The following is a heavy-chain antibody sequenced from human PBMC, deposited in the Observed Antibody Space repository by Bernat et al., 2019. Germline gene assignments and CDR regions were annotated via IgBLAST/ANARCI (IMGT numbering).Heavy chain of an antibody. D-gene: IGHD6-19*01. V-gene: IGHV4-59*08. Sequence: QVQLQESGPGLVKPSETLSLTCTVSGGSISSYYWSWIRQPPGKGLEWIGYIYYSGSTNYNPSLKSRVTISVDTSKNQFSLKLSSVTAADTAVYYCARQSGGIAVAGHTFDYWGQGTLVTVSS. CDR3: ARQSGGIAVAGHTFDY. CDR2: IYYSGST. CDR1: GGSISSYY. J-gene: IGHJ4*02.